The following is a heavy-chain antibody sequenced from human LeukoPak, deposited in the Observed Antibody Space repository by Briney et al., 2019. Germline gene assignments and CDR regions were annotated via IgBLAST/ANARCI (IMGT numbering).Heavy chain of an antibody. CDR1: GYTFTSYY. CDR3: ARDGYPPLTAVAGTYETYYYYGMDV. Sequence: ASVKVSCEASGYTFTSYYMHWVRQAPGQGLEWMGIINPSGGSTSYAQKFQGRVTMTRDTSTSTVYMELSSLRSEDTAVYYCARDGYPPLTAVAGTYETYYYYGMDVWGQGTTVTVSS. J-gene: IGHJ6*02. CDR2: INPSGGST. V-gene: IGHV1-46*01. D-gene: IGHD6-19*01.